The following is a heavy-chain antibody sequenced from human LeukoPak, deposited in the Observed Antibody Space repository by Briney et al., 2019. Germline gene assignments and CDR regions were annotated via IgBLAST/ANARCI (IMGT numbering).Heavy chain of an antibody. D-gene: IGHD3-9*01. CDR3: ARGYYDILTGSLSPYGMDV. CDR2: ISFSGSPT. CDR1: GFTFSDYY. V-gene: IGHV3-11*01. Sequence: PGGSLGLSCAASGFTFSDYYMSWIRQAPGKGLEWVSYISFSGSPTQYADSVKGRFTISRDNSKNTLYLQMNSLRAEDTAVYYCARGYYDILTGSLSPYGMDVWGQGTTVTVSS. J-gene: IGHJ6*02.